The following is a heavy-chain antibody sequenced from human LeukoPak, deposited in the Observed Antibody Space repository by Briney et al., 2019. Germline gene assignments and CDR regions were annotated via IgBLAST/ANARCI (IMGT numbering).Heavy chain of an antibody. CDR3: AKVGADYYLSRNDY. J-gene: IGHJ4*02. Sequence: SETLTLTCETSGYSIRRGSKWGWLRPPPGKGLEWIGCMFHSGGTYNNQSLKSRFTISTDTSKNPFSLNLATVTAEDTAVYYCAKVGADYYLSRNDYWGQGTLVTVSS. CDR2: MFHSGGT. CDR1: GYSIRRGSK. D-gene: IGHD3-10*01. V-gene: IGHV4-38-2*01.